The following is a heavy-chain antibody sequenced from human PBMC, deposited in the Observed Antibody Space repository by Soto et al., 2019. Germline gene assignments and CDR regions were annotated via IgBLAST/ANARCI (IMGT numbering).Heavy chain of an antibody. J-gene: IGHJ4*02. D-gene: IGHD3-22*01. CDR2: ISGSDVGT. V-gene: IGHV3-23*01. CDR3: AKDHYYDGSGYFDY. CDR1: GFTFSSYA. Sequence: GGSLRLSCAASGFTFSSYAMSWVRQAPGKGLEWVSGISGSDVGTYYTDSMKGRFTISRDNSRNTLHLQMNSLRAEDTAVYYCAKDHYYDGSGYFDYWGQGTLVTVSS.